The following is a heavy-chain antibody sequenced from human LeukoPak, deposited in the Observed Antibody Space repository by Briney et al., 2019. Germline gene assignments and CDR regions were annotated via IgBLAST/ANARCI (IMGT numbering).Heavy chain of an antibody. Sequence: GRSLRLSCAASGFTFDDYAMHWVRQAPGKGLEWVSGISWNSGSIGYADSVKGRFTISRDNAKNTLYLQMNSLRAGDTAVYYCVRDLGGRSGHWGQGTLVTVSS. V-gene: IGHV3-9*01. D-gene: IGHD1-26*01. CDR2: ISWNSGSI. CDR1: GFTFDDYA. CDR3: VRDLGGRSGH. J-gene: IGHJ4*02.